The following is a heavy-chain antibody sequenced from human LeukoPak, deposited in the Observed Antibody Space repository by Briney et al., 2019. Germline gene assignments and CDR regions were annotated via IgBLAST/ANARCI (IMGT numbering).Heavy chain of an antibody. CDR3: ASLVGTFDP. CDR1: GGSISSSSYY. J-gene: IGHJ5*02. Sequence: SETLSLTCTVSGGSISSSSYYWGWLRQPPGKGVDLIWSIYFSGSTYYNPSLKRRLTISVDTSKTQFSLKLSSVTAADTAVYYCASLVGTFDPWVRGTLVTVSS. CDR2: IYFSGST. D-gene: IGHD6-19*01. V-gene: IGHV4-39*01.